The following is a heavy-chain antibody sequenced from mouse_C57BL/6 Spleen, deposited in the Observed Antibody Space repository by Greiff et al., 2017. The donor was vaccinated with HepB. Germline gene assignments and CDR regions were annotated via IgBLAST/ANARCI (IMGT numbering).Heavy chain of an antibody. V-gene: IGHV1-69*01. CDR1: GYTFTSYW. Sequence: QVQLQQPGAELVMPGASVKLSCKASGYTFTSYWMHWVKQRPGQGLEWIGEIDPSDSYTNYNQKFKGKSTLTVDKSSSTAYMQLSSLTSEDSAVYYCAREDTTVVAVDYWGQGTTLTVSS. CDR2: IDPSDSYT. D-gene: IGHD1-1*01. J-gene: IGHJ2*01. CDR3: AREDTTVVAVDY.